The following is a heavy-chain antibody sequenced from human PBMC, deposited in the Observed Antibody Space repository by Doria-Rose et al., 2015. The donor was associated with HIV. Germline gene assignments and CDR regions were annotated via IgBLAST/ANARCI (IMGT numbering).Heavy chain of an antibody. J-gene: IGHJ4*02. V-gene: IGHV2-26*01. D-gene: IGHD6-13*01. CDR2: IFSDDER. CDR1: GGSLSSPGMG. Sequence: ESGPVLVKPTETLTLTCTVSGGSLSSPGMGVSWTRQPPGKALEWLANIFSDDERSYKTSLKSRLTTSRGTSKSQVVLTMTDMDPVDTATYYCARIKSSRWYHKYYFDFWGQGTLVIVSA. CDR3: ARIKSSRWYHKYYFDF.